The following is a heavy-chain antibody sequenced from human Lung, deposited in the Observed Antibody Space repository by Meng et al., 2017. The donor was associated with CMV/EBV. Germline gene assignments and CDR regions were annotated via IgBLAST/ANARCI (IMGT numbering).Heavy chain of an antibody. CDR3: ARASYGSGSPLGESWFDP. CDR2: IHSSGRT. V-gene: IGHV4-31*03. J-gene: IGHJ5*02. Sequence: WGPGLVQPSPTLSITCTVSGGCIRSGGYYWSWLRQHSGKGLEWIGYIHSSGRTYYNPSLRSRLTISVDTSKNQFYLKLSSVTAADTAVYYCARASYGSGSPLGESWFDPWGQGTLVTVSS. CDR1: GGCIRSGGYY. D-gene: IGHD3-10*01.